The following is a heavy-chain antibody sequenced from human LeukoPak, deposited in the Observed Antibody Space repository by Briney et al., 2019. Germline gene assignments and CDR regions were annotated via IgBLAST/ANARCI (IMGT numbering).Heavy chain of an antibody. V-gene: IGHV4-30-2*01. J-gene: IGHJ4*02. CDR1: GGSISSGGYS. Sequence: SETLSLTCAVSGGSISSGGYSWSWIRQPPGKGLEWIGYIYHSGSTYYNPSLKSRVTISVGRSKNQFSLKLSSVTAADTAVYYCARERNDILTGYFDYWGQGTLVTVSS. CDR2: IYHSGST. CDR3: ARERNDILTGYFDY. D-gene: IGHD3-9*01.